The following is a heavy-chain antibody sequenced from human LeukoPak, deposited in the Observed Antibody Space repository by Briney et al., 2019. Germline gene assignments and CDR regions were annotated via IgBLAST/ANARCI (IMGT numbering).Heavy chain of an antibody. D-gene: IGHD3-3*01. CDR2: INSKGDNI. J-gene: IGHJ4*02. CDR3: ARETTYYDFWSGYD. CDR1: GFTFSDYF. Sequence: GGSLRLSCVGSGFTFSDYFMSWIRQVPGKEPEWLSYINSKGDNILYRDSVKGRFTISRDNAKNSLYLQMNSLRAEDTAVYYCARETTYYDFWSGYDWGQGTLVTVSS. V-gene: IGHV3-11*04.